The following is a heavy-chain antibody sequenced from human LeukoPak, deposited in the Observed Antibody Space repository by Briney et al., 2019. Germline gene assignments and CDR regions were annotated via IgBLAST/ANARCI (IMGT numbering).Heavy chain of an antibody. V-gene: IGHV1-69*04. CDR2: IIPILGIA. D-gene: IGHD3-10*01. Sequence: SVKVSCKASGGTFSSYAISWVRQAPGQGLEWMGRIIPILGIANYAQKFQGRVTITADKSTSTAYMELSGLRSEDTAVYYCARIYGSGGYPSRDWLYWGQGTLVTVSS. J-gene: IGHJ4*02. CDR3: ARIYGSGGYPSRDWLY. CDR1: GGTFSSYA.